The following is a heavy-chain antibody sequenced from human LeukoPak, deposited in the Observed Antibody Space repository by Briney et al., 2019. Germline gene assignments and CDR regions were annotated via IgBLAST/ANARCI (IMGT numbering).Heavy chain of an antibody. CDR1: GFTFSSYW. CDR3: ARGPRFLEWLLYIDY. J-gene: IGHJ4*02. V-gene: IGHV3-74*01. CDR2: INSDGSST. Sequence: GASVKVSCKASGFTFSSYWMHWVRQAPGKGLVWVSRINSDGSSTSYADSVKGRFTISRDNAKNTLYLQMNSLRAEDTAVYYCARGPRFLEWLLYIDYWGQGTLVTVSS. D-gene: IGHD3-3*01.